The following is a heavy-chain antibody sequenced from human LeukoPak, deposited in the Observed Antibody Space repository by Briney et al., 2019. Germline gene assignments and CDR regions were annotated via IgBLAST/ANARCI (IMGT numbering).Heavy chain of an antibody. CDR3: AKDMKIKAAGYYFDY. CDR1: GFTFSNYA. Sequence: PGGSLRLSCAASGFTFSNYAMTWVRQAPGKGLEWVAVIANDGRDKKYADSVRGRFTISRDNSKNTVYLQMNSLRAEDTAVFYCAKDMKIKAAGYYFDYWGQGTLVTVSS. J-gene: IGHJ4*02. CDR2: IANDGRDK. D-gene: IGHD6-13*01. V-gene: IGHV3-30*18.